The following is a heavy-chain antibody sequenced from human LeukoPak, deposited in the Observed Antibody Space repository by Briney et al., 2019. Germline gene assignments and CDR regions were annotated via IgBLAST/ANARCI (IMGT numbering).Heavy chain of an antibody. CDR2: VYYNGDT. D-gene: IGHD2/OR15-2a*01. V-gene: IGHV4-39*01. CDR1: GGSISSSASY. CDR3: ARLLSPGWFDP. J-gene: IGHJ5*02. Sequence: PSETLSLTCTVSGGSISSSASYWAWIRQPPGKRLEWIANVYYNGDTYYKSSLYSLVTISADTSKNQFPLNLRSVTAADTAVYYCARLLSPGWFDPWGQGTLVTVSS.